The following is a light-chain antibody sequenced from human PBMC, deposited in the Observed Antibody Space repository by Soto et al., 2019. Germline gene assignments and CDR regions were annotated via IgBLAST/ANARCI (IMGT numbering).Light chain of an antibody. CDR2: SNN. J-gene: IGLJ2*01. CDR3: QSLDRSLSGL. V-gene: IGLV1-40*01. Sequence: QAVVTQPPSVSGAPGQRVTISCTGSSSNIGAGYDVQWYQQFPGTAPKLLIYSNNNRPSGVPDRFSGSKSGTSASLAIIGLQAEDEAEYHCQSLDRSLSGLFGGGTKVTVL. CDR1: SSNIGAGYD.